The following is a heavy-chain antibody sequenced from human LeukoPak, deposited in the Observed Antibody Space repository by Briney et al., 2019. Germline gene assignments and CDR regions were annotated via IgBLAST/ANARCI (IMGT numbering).Heavy chain of an antibody. CDR3: ARDRGFLEWFFDY. D-gene: IGHD3-3*01. Sequence: GGSLRLFCAASGFTFSNYAMHWVRQAPGKGLEWVAVISYDGNNKYYADSVKGRFTISRDNSKNTLYLQMNSLRAEDTAVYYCARDRGFLEWFFDYWGQGTLVTVSS. V-gene: IGHV3-30-3*01. CDR1: GFTFSNYA. J-gene: IGHJ4*02. CDR2: ISYDGNNK.